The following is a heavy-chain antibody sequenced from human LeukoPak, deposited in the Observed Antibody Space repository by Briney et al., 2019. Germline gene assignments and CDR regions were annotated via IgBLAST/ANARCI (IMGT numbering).Heavy chain of an antibody. D-gene: IGHD3-3*01. CDR1: GFTFSSYA. J-gene: IGHJ4*02. CDR3: ARSLEWSAL. Sequence: GGSLRLSCAASGFTFSSYAMHWVRQAPGKGLEWVAVISYDGRNKYYADSVKGRFTISRDNSKNTLYLQMNSLRAEDTAVYYCARSLEWSALWGQGTLVTVSS. CDR2: ISYDGRNK. V-gene: IGHV3-30*01.